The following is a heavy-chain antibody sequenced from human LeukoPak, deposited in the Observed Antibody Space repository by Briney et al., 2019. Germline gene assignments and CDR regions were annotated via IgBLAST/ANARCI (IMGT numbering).Heavy chain of an antibody. J-gene: IGHJ4*02. D-gene: IGHD3-22*01. CDR3: AKDAYYDSSGRYGY. CDR1: GFTFSSYA. CDR2: ISGSGGST. V-gene: IGHV3-23*01. Sequence: GGSLRLSCAASGFTFSSYAMSWVRQAPGKGLEWVSAISGSGGSTYYADSVKGRFTTSRDNSKNTLYLQMNSLRAEDTAVYYCAKDAYYDSSGRYGYWGQGTLVTVSS.